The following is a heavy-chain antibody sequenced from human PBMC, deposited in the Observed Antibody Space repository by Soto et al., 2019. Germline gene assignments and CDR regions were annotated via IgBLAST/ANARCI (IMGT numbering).Heavy chain of an antibody. V-gene: IGHV4-4*02. D-gene: IGHD2-2*01. CDR1: GGSISSSNW. Sequence: QVQLQESGPGLVKPSGTLSLTFAVSGGSISSSNWWSWVRQPPGKGLEWIGEIYHSGSTNYNPSIKRRVTISVDKSKNQFSLKLSSVTAADTAVYYCARVVGGYYYGMDVWGQGTTVTVSS. J-gene: IGHJ6*02. CDR2: IYHSGST. CDR3: ARVVGGYYYGMDV.